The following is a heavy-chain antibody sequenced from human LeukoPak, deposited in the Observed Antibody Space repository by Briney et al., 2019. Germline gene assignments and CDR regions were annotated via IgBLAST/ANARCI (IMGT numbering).Heavy chain of an antibody. CDR1: GGSFSGYY. CDR2: INHSGST. Sequence: SETLSLTCAVYGGSFSGYYWSWIRQPPGKGLEWIGEINHSGSTNYNPSLKSRVTVSVDTSKNQFSLKLSSMTAAETAVYYCARGQVGSSWYSAFDYWGQGTLVTVSS. D-gene: IGHD6-13*01. V-gene: IGHV4-34*01. J-gene: IGHJ4*02. CDR3: ARGQVGSSWYSAFDY.